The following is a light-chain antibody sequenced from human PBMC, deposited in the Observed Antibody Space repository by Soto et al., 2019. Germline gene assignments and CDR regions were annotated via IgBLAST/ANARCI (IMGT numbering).Light chain of an antibody. J-gene: IGLJ2*01. CDR1: TGGVTSGHY. Sequence: QAVVTQEPSLTVSPGGTVTLTCASRTGGVTSGHYPNWVQQKPGQVPKSLIYSTSDKHSCTPARFSGSLLGGKATLTLSSVQPEDEAEYYCLLYYGGELGVFGGGTKLTVL. CDR2: STS. V-gene: IGLV7-43*01. CDR3: LLYYGGELGV.